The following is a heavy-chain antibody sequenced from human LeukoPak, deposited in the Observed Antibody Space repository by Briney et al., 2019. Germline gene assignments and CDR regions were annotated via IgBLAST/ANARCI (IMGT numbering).Heavy chain of an antibody. CDR2: ISWNSGSI. CDR3: AKDKRDWNYGASWDYYYYYMDV. CDR1: GFTFDDYA. D-gene: IGHD1-7*01. Sequence: PGRSLRLSCAASGFTFDDYAMHWVRQAPGKGLEWVSGISWNSGSIGYADSVKGRFTISRDNAKNSLYLQMNSLRAEDTALYYCAKDKRDWNYGASWDYYYYYMDVWGKGTTVTVSS. V-gene: IGHV3-9*01. J-gene: IGHJ6*03.